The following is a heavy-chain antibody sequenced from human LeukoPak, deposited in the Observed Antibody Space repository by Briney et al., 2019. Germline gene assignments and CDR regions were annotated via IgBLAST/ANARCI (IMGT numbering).Heavy chain of an antibody. CDR2: IYYSGST. V-gene: IGHV4-34*01. CDR1: GGSFSGYY. J-gene: IGHJ3*02. D-gene: IGHD6-13*01. CDR3: ARVRSSLYAFDI. Sequence: SETLSLTCAVYGGSFSGYYWGWIRQPPGKGLEWIGSIYYSGSTYHNPSLKSRVTISVDTSKNQFSLKLSSVTAADTAVYYCARVRSSLYAFDIWGQGTMVTVSS.